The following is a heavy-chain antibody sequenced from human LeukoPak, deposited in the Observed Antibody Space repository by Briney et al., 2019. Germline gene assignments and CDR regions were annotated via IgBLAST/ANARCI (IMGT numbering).Heavy chain of an antibody. D-gene: IGHD5-18*01. J-gene: IGHJ5*02. CDR3: ALIYSA. Sequence: GGSLRLSCAASGFTFSSYWMSWVRQAPGKGLEWVSVIYSGGSTYYADSAKGRFTISRDNSKNTLCLQMNSLRAEDTAVYYCALIYSAWGQGTLVTVSS. CDR2: IYSGGST. V-gene: IGHV3-66*01. CDR1: GFTFSSYW.